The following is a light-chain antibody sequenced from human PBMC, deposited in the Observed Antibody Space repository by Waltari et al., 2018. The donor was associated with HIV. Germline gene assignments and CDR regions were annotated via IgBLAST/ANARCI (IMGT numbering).Light chain of an antibody. J-gene: IGLJ2*01. CDR3: QCNDPTNYVV. Sequence: FMLTQPHSVSASPGKTVTISCTRSRGSIPNHEAHWDQHRPGRPPTTVRFDDNQGPSGVPDRFSATIDSSSNSASLTISGLKTEDEADYYCQCNDPTNYVVFGGGTHLTVL. V-gene: IGLV6-57*01. CDR1: RGSIPNHE. CDR2: DDN.